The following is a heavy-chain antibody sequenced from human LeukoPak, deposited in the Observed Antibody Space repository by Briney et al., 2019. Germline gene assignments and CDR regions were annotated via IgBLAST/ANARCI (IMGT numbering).Heavy chain of an antibody. J-gene: IGHJ4*02. D-gene: IGHD6-19*01. CDR2: INVDKGNA. CDR1: GYTFTSHN. Sequence: ASVKVSCKTSGYTFTSHNMHWVRQAPGQRLEWMGWINVDKGNAKFSQKFQGRVIIIRDTSASTVYMEVSSLRSEDTAVYYCARDGEWLAFDYWGQGTLVTVSS. CDR3: ARDGEWLAFDY. V-gene: IGHV1-3*01.